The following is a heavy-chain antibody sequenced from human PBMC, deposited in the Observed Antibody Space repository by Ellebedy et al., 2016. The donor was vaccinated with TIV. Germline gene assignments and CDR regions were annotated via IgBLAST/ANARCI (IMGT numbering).Heavy chain of an antibody. CDR2: ITGDGGFT. Sequence: GESLNISCAASGFTFSRHWMHWIRQAPGKGLVWFSRITGDGGFTSHADFVKGRFTISRDNAKNTLYLQMNSLKAEDTAMYYCSTLSDTGYWGHGTLVTVSS. CDR1: GFTFSRHW. J-gene: IGHJ4*01. V-gene: IGHV3-74*01. CDR3: STLSDTGY. D-gene: IGHD2-21*02.